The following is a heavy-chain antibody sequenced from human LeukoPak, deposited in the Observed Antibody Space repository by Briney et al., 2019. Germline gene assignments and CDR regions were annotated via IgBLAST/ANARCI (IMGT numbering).Heavy chain of an antibody. D-gene: IGHD2-2*01. CDR3: ARDTRADYWYSDL. CDR2: INSDGSRT. Sequence: QPGGSLRLSCAASGFTFSNYWMHWVRQAPGKGLVWVSRINSDGSRTDLADSVKGRFTISRDNVKNTLYLQMNSLRAEDTAVYYCARDTRADYWYSDLWGRGTLVTVSS. CDR1: GFTFSNYW. J-gene: IGHJ2*01. V-gene: IGHV3-74*01.